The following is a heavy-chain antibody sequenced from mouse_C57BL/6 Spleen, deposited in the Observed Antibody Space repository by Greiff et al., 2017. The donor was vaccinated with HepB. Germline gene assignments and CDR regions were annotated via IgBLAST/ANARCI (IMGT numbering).Heavy chain of an antibody. Sequence: EVMLVESGGGLVKPGGSLKLSCAASGFTFSDYGMHWVRQAPEKGLEWVAYISSGSSTIYYADTVKGRFTISRDNAKNTLFLQMTSLRSEDTAMYYCEGGTGTWYFDVWGTGTTVTVSS. CDR3: EGGTGTWYFDV. D-gene: IGHD4-1*01. CDR2: ISSGSSTI. J-gene: IGHJ1*03. V-gene: IGHV5-17*01. CDR1: GFTFSDYG.